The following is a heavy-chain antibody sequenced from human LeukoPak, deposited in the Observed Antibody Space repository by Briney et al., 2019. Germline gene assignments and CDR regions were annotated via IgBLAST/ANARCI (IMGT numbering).Heavy chain of an antibody. CDR2: IYSGGST. V-gene: IGHV3-53*01. Sequence: GGSLSLSCAASGFTVSSNYMSWVRQAPGKGLEWVSVIYSGGSTYYADSVKGRFTISRDNSKNTLYLQMNSLRAEDTAVYYCAREPLGYYYYGMDVWGQGTTITVSS. CDR3: AREPLGYYYYGMDV. CDR1: GFTVSSNY. J-gene: IGHJ6*02.